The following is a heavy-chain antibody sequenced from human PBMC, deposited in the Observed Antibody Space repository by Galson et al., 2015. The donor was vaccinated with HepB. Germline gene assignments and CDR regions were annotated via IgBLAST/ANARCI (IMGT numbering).Heavy chain of an antibody. Sequence: SLRLSCAASGFTFRSYSMNWVRQAPGKGLESVSYIDRDGENIHYADSVRGRFTISRDNAKSSVFLQMNSLRDEDTAVYYCVRDDQWAFDYWGQGTLVTVSS. V-gene: IGHV3-48*02. CDR3: VRDDQWAFDY. J-gene: IGHJ4*02. CDR2: IDRDGENI. CDR1: GFTFRSYS. D-gene: IGHD1-26*01.